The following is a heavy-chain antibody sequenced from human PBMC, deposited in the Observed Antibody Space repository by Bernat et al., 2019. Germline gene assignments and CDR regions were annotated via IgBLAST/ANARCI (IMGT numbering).Heavy chain of an antibody. Sequence: QLQLQESGPGLVKPSETLSLTCTVSGGSISSRSYYWGWIRQPPGKGLEWIGSIYYSGSTYYNPSLKSRVTISVDTSKNQFSLKLSSVTAADTAVYYCASPEGGGNWFDPWGQGTLVTVSS. J-gene: IGHJ5*02. V-gene: IGHV4-39*01. D-gene: IGHD3-16*01. CDR3: ASPEGGGNWFDP. CDR2: IYYSGST. CDR1: GGSISSRSYY.